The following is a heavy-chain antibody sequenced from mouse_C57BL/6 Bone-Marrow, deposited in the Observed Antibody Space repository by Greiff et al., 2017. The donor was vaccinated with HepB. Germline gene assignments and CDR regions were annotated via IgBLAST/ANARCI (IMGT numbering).Heavy chain of an antibody. D-gene: IGHD2-13*01. J-gene: IGHJ4*01. V-gene: IGHV14-4*01. Sequence: EVQLQQSGAELVRPGASVKLSCTASGFNIKDDYMHWVKQRPEQGLEWIGWIDPENGDTEYASKFQGKATITADTSSNTAYLQLSSLTSEDTAVYYCTTERVRLLYAMDYWGQGTSVTVSS. CDR3: TTERVRLLYAMDY. CDR1: GFNIKDDY. CDR2: IDPENGDT.